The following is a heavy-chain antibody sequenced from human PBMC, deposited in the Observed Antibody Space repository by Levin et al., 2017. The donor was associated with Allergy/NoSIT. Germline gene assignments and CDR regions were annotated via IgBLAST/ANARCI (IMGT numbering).Heavy chain of an antibody. D-gene: IGHD4-17*01. J-gene: IGHJ4*02. V-gene: IGHV3-66*02. CDR2: IHSGDTA. CDR1: GFAVRTHY. CDR3: ARELNTVTTTAYYFDY. Sequence: PGESLKISCAASGFAVRTHYMSWVRQAPGKGLEWVSIIHSGDTAYYADSVKGRFTISRDNSKNLLYLQMNSLRPEDTAVYYCARELNTVTTTAYYFDYWGQGTLVTVSS.